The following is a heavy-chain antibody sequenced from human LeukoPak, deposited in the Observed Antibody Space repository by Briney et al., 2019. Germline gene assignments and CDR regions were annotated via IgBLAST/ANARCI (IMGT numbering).Heavy chain of an antibody. CDR3: ARLHPHATIRGVIRYNGGIDY. J-gene: IGHJ4*02. D-gene: IGHD3-10*01. CDR2: INHSGST. Sequence: PSETLSLTCAVYGGSFSGYYWSWIRQPPGKGLEWIGEINHSGSTNYNPSLKSRVTISVDTSKNQFSLKLSSVTAADTAVYYCARLHPHATIRGVIRYNGGIDYWGQGTLVTVSS. V-gene: IGHV4-34*01. CDR1: GGSFSGYY.